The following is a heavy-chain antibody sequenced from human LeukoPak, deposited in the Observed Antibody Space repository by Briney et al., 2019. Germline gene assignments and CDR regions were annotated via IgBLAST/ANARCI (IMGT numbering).Heavy chain of an antibody. D-gene: IGHD2-15*01. J-gene: IGHJ4*02. CDR3: ARDKYCSGGSCYGGDY. V-gene: IGHV3-21*01. CDR1: GFTFSSYT. CDR2: VSSSSTDI. Sequence: GGSLRLSCAVAGFTFSSYTMGWVRQAPGKGLEWVSSVSSSSTDIYYADSVKGRFTISRDNAKNSLYLQMNSLRAEDTAVYYCARDKYCSGGSCYGGDYWGQGTLVTVSS.